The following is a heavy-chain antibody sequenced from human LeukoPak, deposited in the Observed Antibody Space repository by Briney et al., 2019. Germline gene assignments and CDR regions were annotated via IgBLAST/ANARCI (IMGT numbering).Heavy chain of an antibody. V-gene: IGHV1-3*01. D-gene: IGHD5-24*01. Sequence: ASVKVSCKASGYSFTNYAIHWVRQAPGHGLEWMGWINAGTNNTKYSQKFQGRLSITTDTSASTSYMELYSLRSEDTSVYYCARDRVSNGYNPGGNWGQGTLVTVSS. CDR2: INAGTNNT. CDR3: ARDRVSNGYNPGGN. J-gene: IGHJ4*02. CDR1: GYSFTNYA.